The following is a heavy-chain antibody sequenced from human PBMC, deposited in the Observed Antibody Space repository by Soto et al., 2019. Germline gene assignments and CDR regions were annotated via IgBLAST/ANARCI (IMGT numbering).Heavy chain of an antibody. J-gene: IGHJ6*02. CDR1: KFTFASYV. V-gene: IGHV3-30*04. D-gene: IGHD3-22*01. Sequence: ESGGGVVQPERSQRLSCTASKFTFASYVMHWVRQAPGAGLEWVALISFDGTNKYYADSVKGRFTISRDNSKNTMYLQMNSLRPEDTAVYYCAREMIPMIMGGMSAMDVWGQGTTVTVS. CDR2: ISFDGTNK. CDR3: AREMIPMIMGGMSAMDV.